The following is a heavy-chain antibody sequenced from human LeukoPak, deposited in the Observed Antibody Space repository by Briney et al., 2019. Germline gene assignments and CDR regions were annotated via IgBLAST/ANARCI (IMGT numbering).Heavy chain of an antibody. CDR3: ARGGARQHWFDP. CDR1: GGSISSSSYY. J-gene: IGHJ5*02. CDR2: LYYGGST. Sequence: PSETLSLTCTVSGGSISSSSYYWGWIRQPPGKGLEWIGSLYYGGSTNYNPSLKSRITISVDTSKIQFSLRLRSVTAADTAVYYCARGGARQHWFDPWGQGTLVTVSS. V-gene: IGHV4-39*07. D-gene: IGHD1-1*01.